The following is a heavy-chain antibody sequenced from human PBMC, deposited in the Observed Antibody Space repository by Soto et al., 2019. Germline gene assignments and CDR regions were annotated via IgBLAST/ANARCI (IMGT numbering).Heavy chain of an antibody. Sequence: GGSLRLSCEVSGFTFSMYSMSWVRQSPGKGLEWVAKIPQDGGDGHYADSVKGRFTISRDNSKNTLYLQMNSLRDEDTAVYYCAKGGVGSTSNAFDIWGQGTMVTVS. J-gene: IGHJ3*02. CDR2: IPQDGGDG. V-gene: IGHV3-7*01. CDR3: AKGGVGSTSNAFDI. D-gene: IGHD1-26*01. CDR1: GFTFSMYS.